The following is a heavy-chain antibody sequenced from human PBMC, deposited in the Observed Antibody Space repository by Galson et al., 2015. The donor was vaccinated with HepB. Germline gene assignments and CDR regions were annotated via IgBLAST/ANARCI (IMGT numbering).Heavy chain of an antibody. CDR2: ISSSSNYI. V-gene: IGHV3-21*01. CDR1: GFTFSDYS. D-gene: IGHD4-23*01. CDR3: ARGDFGGNSDAFDL. J-gene: IGHJ3*01. Sequence: SLRLSCAASGFTFSDYSMNWVRQAPGKELEWVSFISSSSNYIYYASPEKGRFTISRDNVKNSLSLEMNSLRAEDTAIYYCARGDFGGNSDAFDLWGQGTMVTVSS.